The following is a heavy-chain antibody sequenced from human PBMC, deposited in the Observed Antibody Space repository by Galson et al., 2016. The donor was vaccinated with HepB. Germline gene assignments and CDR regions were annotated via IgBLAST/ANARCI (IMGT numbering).Heavy chain of an antibody. CDR1: GFSLSTSGMC. CDR2: IDWDDDK. Sequence: PALVKPTQTLTLTCTFSGFSLSTSGMCVTWIRQPPGKALEWLALIDWDDDKFYSTSQRTRLTMSQDTSKNQVVLTMTNMDPVDTAPYYIACGGRREYDFWGQGTLVTVSS. J-gene: IGHJ4*02. CDR3: ACGGRREYDF. D-gene: IGHD2/OR15-2a*01. V-gene: IGHV2-70*01.